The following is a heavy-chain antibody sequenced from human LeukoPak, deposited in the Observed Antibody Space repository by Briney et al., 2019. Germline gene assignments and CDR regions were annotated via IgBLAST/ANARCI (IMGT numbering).Heavy chain of an antibody. V-gene: IGHV3-74*01. CDR1: GFTFSSYW. J-gene: IGHJ4*02. CDR2: INGDGSST. Sequence: GGSLRLSCAASGFTFSSYWMNWVRQAPGKGLVWVSRINGDGSSTNYADSVKGRFTISRDNAKNTLYLQLNSLRAEDTAIYYCARSQGPYDYWGQGTLVTVSS. CDR3: ARSQGPYDY.